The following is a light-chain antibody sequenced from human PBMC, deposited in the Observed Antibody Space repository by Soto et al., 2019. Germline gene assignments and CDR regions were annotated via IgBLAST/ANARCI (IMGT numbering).Light chain of an antibody. CDR2: EVS. J-gene: IGLJ2*01. V-gene: IGLV2-14*01. CDR1: SSDVGGYDY. CDR3: CSYTGSLTPL. Sequence: QSVLTQPASVSGSPGQSITISCTGSSSDVGGYDYVSWYQQHPGKAPKLMIYEVSNRPSGVSNRFSGSKSGNTASLTISGLQAEDEADYYCCSYTGSLTPLFGGGTKVTVL.